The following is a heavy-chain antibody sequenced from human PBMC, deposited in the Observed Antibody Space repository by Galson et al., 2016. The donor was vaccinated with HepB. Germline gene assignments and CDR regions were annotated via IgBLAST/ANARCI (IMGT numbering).Heavy chain of an antibody. Sequence: SLRLSCAPSGFTFSSYAMHWVRQAPGKGLEWVAIVAHDGSSNCYADSVKGRFTISRDNSENTLYLQMDSLRAEDTAIYYCARDNSRNCGGGGCYSGWFDPWGQGTLVTVSS. D-gene: IGHD2-15*01. V-gene: IGHV3-30-3*01. CDR2: VAHDGSSN. J-gene: IGHJ5*02. CDR3: ARDNSRNCGGGGCYSGWFDP. CDR1: GFTFSSYA.